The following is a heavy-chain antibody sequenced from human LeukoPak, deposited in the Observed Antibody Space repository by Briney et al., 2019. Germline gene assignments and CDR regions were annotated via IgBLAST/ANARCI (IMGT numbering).Heavy chain of an antibody. CDR2: INHSGST. J-gene: IGHJ4*02. CDR3: ARGSLAVAGPFDY. CDR1: GGSFSGYY. V-gene: IGHV4-34*01. D-gene: IGHD6-19*01. Sequence: SETLSRTCAVYGGSFSGYYWSWIRQPPGKGLEWIGEINHSGSTNYNPSLKSRVTISVDTSKNQFSLKLSSVTAADTAVYYCARGSLAVAGPFDYWGQGTLVTVSS.